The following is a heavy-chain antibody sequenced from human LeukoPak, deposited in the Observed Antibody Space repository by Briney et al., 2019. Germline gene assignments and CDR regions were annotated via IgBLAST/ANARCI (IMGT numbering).Heavy chain of an antibody. CDR2: ISYDGSNK. V-gene: IGHV3-30*18. Sequence: PGRSLRLSCAASGFTFSSYGMHWVRQAPGKGLEWVAVISYDGSNKYYADSVKGRFTISRDNSKNTLYLQMNSLRAEDAAVYYCAKDGRDGYSLVDYWGQGTLVTVSS. CDR1: GFTFSSYG. CDR3: AKDGRDGYSLVDY. D-gene: IGHD5-24*01. J-gene: IGHJ4*02.